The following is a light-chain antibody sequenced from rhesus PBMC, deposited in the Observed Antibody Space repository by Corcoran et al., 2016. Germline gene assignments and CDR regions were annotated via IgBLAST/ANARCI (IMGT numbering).Light chain of an antibody. Sequence: QAALTQPRSVSGSPGQSVTIACTGTFSDIGGYDYVSWYQQHPGTAPKVMIYEVNQRPSGVSDRFSGSKSGKTASLTISGVQPEDEADYFCGSYRGSNDVVFGVGTRLTVL. J-gene: IGLJ1*01. CDR1: FSDIGGYDY. CDR2: EVN. V-gene: IGLV2-32*02. CDR3: GSYRGSNDVV.